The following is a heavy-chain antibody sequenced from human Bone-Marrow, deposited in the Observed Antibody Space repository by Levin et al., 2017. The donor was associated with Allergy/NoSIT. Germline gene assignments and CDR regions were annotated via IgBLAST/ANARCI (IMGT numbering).Heavy chain of an antibody. J-gene: IGHJ6*02. CDR1: GFTFNNYA. CDR3: ARDRDTSKSYYYGLDV. V-gene: IGHV3-30*03. Sequence: AGGSLRLSCAASGFTFNNYAMHWVRQAPVKGLEWVALISKDGSNAYYADSVKGRFTISRDNSRNTLYLQTNTLRDEDTAVYFCARDRDTSKSYYYGLDVWGQGTAVTVSS. D-gene: IGHD5-18*01. CDR2: ISKDGSNA.